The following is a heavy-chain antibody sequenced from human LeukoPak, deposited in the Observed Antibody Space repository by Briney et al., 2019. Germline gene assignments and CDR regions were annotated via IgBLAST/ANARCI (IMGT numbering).Heavy chain of an antibody. Sequence: PSETLSLTCAVYGGSFSGYYWSWIRQPPGKGLEWIGEINHSGSTNYNPSLKSRVTISVDTSKNQFSLKLSSVTAADTAVYYCARGRIRRYYDSSDSYFDYWGQGTLVTVSS. CDR2: INHSGST. CDR3: ARGRIRRYYDSSDSYFDY. D-gene: IGHD3-22*01. J-gene: IGHJ4*02. V-gene: IGHV4-34*01. CDR1: GGSFSGYY.